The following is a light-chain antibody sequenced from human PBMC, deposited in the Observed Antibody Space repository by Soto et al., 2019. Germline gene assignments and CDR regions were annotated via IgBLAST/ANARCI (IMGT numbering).Light chain of an antibody. CDR3: QHYSSQT. CDR1: QSAGTN. J-gene: IGKJ1*01. V-gene: IGKV3-15*01. Sequence: EIVMTQSPATLTVSPGERATLSCRASQSAGTNLAWYQQKPGQAPRLLIHGAFTRATGIPARFSGSGSGTDFTLTISRLEPEDSAVYFCQHYSSQTFGQGTKVDIK. CDR2: GAF.